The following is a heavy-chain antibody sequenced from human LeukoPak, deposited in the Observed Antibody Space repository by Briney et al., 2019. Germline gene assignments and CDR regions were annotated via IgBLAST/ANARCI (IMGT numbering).Heavy chain of an antibody. J-gene: IGHJ4*02. Sequence: GGSLRLSCAASGFTVSSNYMSWVRQAPGKGLEWVSSISSSSSYIYYADSVKGRFTISRDNAKNSLYLQMNSLRAEDTAVYYCARDPELWFGEFPLDYWGQGTLVTVSS. V-gene: IGHV3-21*01. CDR2: ISSSSSYI. CDR1: GFTVSSNY. D-gene: IGHD3-10*01. CDR3: ARDPELWFGEFPLDY.